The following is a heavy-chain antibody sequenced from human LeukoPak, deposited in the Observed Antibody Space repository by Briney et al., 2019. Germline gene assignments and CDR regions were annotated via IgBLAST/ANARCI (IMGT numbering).Heavy chain of an antibody. Sequence: PGGSLRLSCAASGFTFSSYAMHWVRQAPGKGLEWVAVISYDGSNKYYADSVKGRFTISRDNSKNTLYLQMSSLRAEDTAVYYCARERGDIVVVPAARNDAFDIWGQGTMVTVSS. V-gene: IGHV3-30*04. CDR3: ARERGDIVVVPAARNDAFDI. CDR2: ISYDGSNK. CDR1: GFTFSSYA. D-gene: IGHD2-2*01. J-gene: IGHJ3*02.